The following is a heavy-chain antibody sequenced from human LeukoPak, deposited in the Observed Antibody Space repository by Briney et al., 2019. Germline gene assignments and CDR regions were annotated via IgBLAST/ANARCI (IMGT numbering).Heavy chain of an antibody. CDR2: TSDSGNT. V-gene: IGHV4-59*12. J-gene: IGHJ4*02. CDR1: GGSIRNYY. CDR3: ACSNYYDSSGHATEELDY. D-gene: IGHD3-22*01. Sequence: SETLSLTCTVSGGSIRNYYWNWIRQPPGKGLEWIGYTSDSGNTDYKPSLKSRVTISVDTSKNQFSLKLSSVTAADTAVYYCACSNYYDSSGHATEELDYWGQGTLVTVSS.